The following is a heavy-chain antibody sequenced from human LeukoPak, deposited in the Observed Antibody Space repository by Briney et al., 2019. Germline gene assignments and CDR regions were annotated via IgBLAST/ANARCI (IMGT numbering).Heavy chain of an antibody. V-gene: IGHV4-34*01. CDR2: INHSGST. CDR1: GGSFSGYY. D-gene: IGHD5-24*01. Sequence: SETLSLTCAVYGGSFSGYYWSWIRQPPGKGLEWIGEINHSGSTNYNPSLKSRVTISVDTSKNQFSLKLSSVTAADTAVYYCATRGWRWLQHFDNWGQGTLVTVSS. J-gene: IGHJ4*02. CDR3: ATRGWRWLQHFDN.